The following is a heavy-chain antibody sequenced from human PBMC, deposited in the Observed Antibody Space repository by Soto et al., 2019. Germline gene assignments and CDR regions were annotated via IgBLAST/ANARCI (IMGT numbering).Heavy chain of an antibody. V-gene: IGHV3-48*01. J-gene: IGHJ6*01. CDR1: GFSFSGYS. CDR2: INSGGGVI. CDR3: VATTMVPHGGFYYYAMEV. Sequence: PGGSLRLACVASGFSFSGYSMNWVRQAPGKGLQWISFINSGGGVIDYADSVKGRFTISRDNAKNSLYLQMNSLRVEDTAVYYCVATTMVPHGGFYYYAMEVWGQGTTVTVSS. D-gene: IGHD3-16*01.